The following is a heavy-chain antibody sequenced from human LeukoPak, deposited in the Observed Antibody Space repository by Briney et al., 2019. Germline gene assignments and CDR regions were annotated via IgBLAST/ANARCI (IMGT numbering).Heavy chain of an antibody. CDR1: GYTFTGYY. CDR3: ARDEDWDYYYYGMDV. J-gene: IGHJ6*02. D-gene: IGHD2-15*01. Sequence: ASVKVSCKASGYTFTGYYMHWVRQAPGQGLERMGWINPNSGGTNYAQKFQGRVTMTRDTSISTAYMELSRLRSDDTAVYYCARDEDWDYYYYGMDVWGQGTTVTVSS. CDR2: INPNSGGT. V-gene: IGHV1-2*02.